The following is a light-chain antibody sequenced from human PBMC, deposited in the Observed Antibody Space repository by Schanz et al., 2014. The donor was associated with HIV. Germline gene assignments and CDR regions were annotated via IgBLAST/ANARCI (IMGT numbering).Light chain of an antibody. CDR1: SGHSSYA. CDR3: QTWDTGIRV. V-gene: IGLV4-69*01. CDR2: LNSDGSH. J-gene: IGLJ3*02. Sequence: QVVLTQSPSASASLGASVKLTCTLSSGHSSYAIAWHQQQPEKGPRYLMKLNSDGSHSKGDGIPDRFSGSSSGAERYLTISSLQSEDEADYYCQTWDTGIRVFGGGTKVTVL.